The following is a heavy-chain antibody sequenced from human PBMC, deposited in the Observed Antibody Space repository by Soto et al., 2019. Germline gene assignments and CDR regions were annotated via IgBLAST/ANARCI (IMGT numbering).Heavy chain of an antibody. J-gene: IGHJ4*02. CDR3: VTRFTEFATARFDY. Sequence: LSCTASGFTFRKAYMNWVRQAPGKGLEWVGQIDSKIDADKTDFAAPVNGRFNLSSDDSKNTVYLQMNGLEIEDTAMYYCVTRFTEFATARFDYWGQGTLVTVSS. V-gene: IGHV3-15*04. CDR2: IDSKIDADKT. CDR1: GFTFRKAY. D-gene: IGHD3-10*02.